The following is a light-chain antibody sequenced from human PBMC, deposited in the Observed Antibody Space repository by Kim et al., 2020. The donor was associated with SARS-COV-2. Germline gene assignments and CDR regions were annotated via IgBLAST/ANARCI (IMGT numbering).Light chain of an antibody. Sequence: SVARGQTATITGGGRNIGTKNVHWYQQKPGQAPVLVIYRDSNRPSGIPERFSGSNSGNTATLTISRAQAGDEADYYCHVWDSSTVVFGGGTQLTVL. V-gene: IGLV3-9*01. CDR1: NIGTKN. J-gene: IGLJ2*01. CDR3: HVWDSSTVV. CDR2: RDS.